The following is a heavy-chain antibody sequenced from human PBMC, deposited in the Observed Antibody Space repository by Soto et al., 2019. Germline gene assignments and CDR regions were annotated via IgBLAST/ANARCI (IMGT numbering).Heavy chain of an antibody. V-gene: IGHV1-69*12. CDR2: NIPIFGTA. D-gene: IGHD3-10*01. CDR1: GGTFRSYA. CDR3: AIHLDGAGSDY. Sequence: QVQLVESGGEVKKTGSSVKVSCKAYGGTFRSYAISWVGQAPGQGLEWMGGNIPIFGTANYAQKLQGRVTINADYTTSTAYFELSSLGSEETAFYYCAIHLDGAGSDYWGQGTLVSVSS. J-gene: IGHJ4*02.